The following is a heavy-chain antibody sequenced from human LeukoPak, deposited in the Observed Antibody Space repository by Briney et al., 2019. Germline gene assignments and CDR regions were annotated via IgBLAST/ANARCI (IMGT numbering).Heavy chain of an antibody. CDR2: MNPNSGNT. Sequence: GASVKVSCKASGYTFTSYDTNWVRQATGQGLEWMGWMNPNSGNTGYAQKFQGRVTITRNTSISTAYMELSSLRSEDTAVYYCARERGDRGTPYSGSYDYWGQGTLVAVSS. CDR1: GYTFTSYD. V-gene: IGHV1-8*03. CDR3: ARERGDRGTPYSGSYDY. J-gene: IGHJ4*02. D-gene: IGHD1-26*01.